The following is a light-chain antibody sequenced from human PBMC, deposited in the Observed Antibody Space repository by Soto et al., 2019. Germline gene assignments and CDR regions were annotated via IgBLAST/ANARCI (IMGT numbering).Light chain of an antibody. J-gene: IGKJ1*01. CDR2: GAS. Sequence: ELVMTQSPATLSVSPWDTATLSCRAGQSVANNLAWYQQKPGQAPRVLIYGASTRATGIASRFSGSGSGTEFTLTISSLQSEDFAVYFCQQYHNWPTFGQGTKADIK. CDR1: QSVANN. V-gene: IGKV3-15*01. CDR3: QQYHNWPT.